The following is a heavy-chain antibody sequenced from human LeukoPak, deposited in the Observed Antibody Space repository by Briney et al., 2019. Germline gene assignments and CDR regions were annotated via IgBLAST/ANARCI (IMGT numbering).Heavy chain of an antibody. D-gene: IGHD6-19*01. CDR1: GGTFSNYA. V-gene: IGHV1-69*13. Sequence: SVKVSCKASGGTFSNYAISWVRQAPGQGLEWMGGIIRVTGTADYAQKFQGRVTITADESTSTAYMELSSLRSEDTAAYYCARGRYSSGWKNYSSHYYYGLDVWGQGTTVTVSS. J-gene: IGHJ6*02. CDR2: IIRVTGTA. CDR3: ARGRYSSGWKNYSSHYYYGLDV.